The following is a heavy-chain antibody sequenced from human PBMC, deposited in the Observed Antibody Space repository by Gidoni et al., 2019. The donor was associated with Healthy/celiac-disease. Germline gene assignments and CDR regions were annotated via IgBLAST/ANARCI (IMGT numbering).Heavy chain of an antibody. D-gene: IGHD3-3*01. J-gene: IGHJ4*02. V-gene: IGHV1-46*03. CDR3: ARDRFSITIFGADY. Sequence: QVQLVQSGAEVKKPGASVKVSCKASGDTCTSYYMHWVRQAPGQGPEWMVIINPRGGSTSYEPKFQGGVTMTRETSTSTVYMELSSLRSEDTAVYYCARDRFSITIFGADYWGQGTLVTVSS. CDR2: INPRGGST. CDR1: GDTCTSYY.